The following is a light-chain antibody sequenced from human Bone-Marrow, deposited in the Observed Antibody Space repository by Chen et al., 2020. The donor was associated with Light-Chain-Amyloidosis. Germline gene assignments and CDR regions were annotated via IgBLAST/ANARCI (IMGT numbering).Light chain of an antibody. CDR1: QTISSNY. CDR3: QQYGTSPLT. CDR2: GPS. J-gene: IGKJ4*01. Sequence: EIVLTQSPGTLSLSPGEGANLSCRASQTISSNYLTWYQQKFGQAPRLIIYGPSSRATGIPDRFTGSGSGTDFTLTINRLEPEDFAMYYCQQYGTSPLTFGGGTKVEIK. V-gene: IGKV3-20*01.